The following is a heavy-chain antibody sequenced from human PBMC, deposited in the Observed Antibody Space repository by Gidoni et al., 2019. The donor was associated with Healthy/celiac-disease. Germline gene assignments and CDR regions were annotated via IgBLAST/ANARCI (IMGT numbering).Heavy chain of an antibody. D-gene: IGHD3-22*01. Sequence: QLQLQESGSGLVKPSQTLSLTCAVSGGSISSGGYSWSWIRQPPGKGLEWIGYIYHSGSTYYNPSLKSRVTISVDRSKNQFSLKLSSVTAADTAVYYCAREVYYYDSSGYYSYYFDYWGQGTLVTVSS. CDR1: GGSISSGGYS. V-gene: IGHV4-30-2*01. CDR2: IYHSGST. J-gene: IGHJ4*02. CDR3: AREVYYYDSSGYYSYYFDY.